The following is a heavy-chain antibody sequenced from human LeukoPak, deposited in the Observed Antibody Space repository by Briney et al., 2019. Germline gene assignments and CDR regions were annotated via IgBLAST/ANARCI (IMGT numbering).Heavy chain of an antibody. D-gene: IGHD3-10*01. V-gene: IGHV1-8*01. CDR2: MNPNSGNT. J-gene: IGHJ6*03. CDR1: GYTFTSYD. CDR3: ARGSLYGSGSYYIGNYYYYMDV. Sequence: ASVKVSCKASGYTFTSYDINWVRQATGQGLEWMGWMNPNSGNTGYAQKFQGRVTMTRNTSISTAYMELSRLRSDDTAVYYCARGSLYGSGSYYIGNYYYYMDVWGKGTTVTISS.